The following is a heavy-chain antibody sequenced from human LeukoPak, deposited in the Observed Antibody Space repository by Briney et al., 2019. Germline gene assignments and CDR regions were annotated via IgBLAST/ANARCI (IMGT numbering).Heavy chain of an antibody. D-gene: IGHD6-13*01. Sequence: GGSLRLFCAASGLTFSSYWMSWGRQAPGKGLEWVANIKQDGSEKYYVDSVKGRFTISRDNAKNSLYLQMNSLRAEDTAVYYCARDNGYSSSWFREAWFDPWGQGTLVTVSS. V-gene: IGHV3-7*01. CDR3: ARDNGYSSSWFREAWFDP. CDR2: IKQDGSEK. J-gene: IGHJ5*02. CDR1: GLTFSSYW.